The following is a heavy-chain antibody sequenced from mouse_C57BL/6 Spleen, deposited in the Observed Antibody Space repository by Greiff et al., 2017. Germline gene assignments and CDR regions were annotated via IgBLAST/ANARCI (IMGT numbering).Heavy chain of an antibody. J-gene: IGHJ2*01. V-gene: IGHV1-55*01. D-gene: IGHD3-2*02. CDR3: ATRQLRLPPDY. CDR2: IYPGSGST. Sequence: QVQLQQPGAELVKPGASVKMSCKASGYTFTSYWITWVKQRPGQGLEWIGDIYPGSGSTNYNEKFKSKATLTVDTSSSTAYIQLSSLTSEDSAVYYCATRQLRLPPDYWGQGTTLTVSS. CDR1: GYTFTSYW.